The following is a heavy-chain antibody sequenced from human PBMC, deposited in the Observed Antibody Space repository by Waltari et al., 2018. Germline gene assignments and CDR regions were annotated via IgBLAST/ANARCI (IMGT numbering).Heavy chain of an antibody. CDR2: ISSSSSYI. Sequence: EVQLVESGGGLVKPGGSLRLSCAASGFTFSSYSMNLVLLAPGKGLGWVSSISSSSSYIYYADSVKGRFTISRDNAKNSLYLQMNSLRAEDTAVYYCARTKYCGGDCYSYYFDYWGQGTLVTVSS. CDR1: GFTFSSYS. CDR3: ARTKYCGGDCYSYYFDY. D-gene: IGHD2-21*02. J-gene: IGHJ4*02. V-gene: IGHV3-21*01.